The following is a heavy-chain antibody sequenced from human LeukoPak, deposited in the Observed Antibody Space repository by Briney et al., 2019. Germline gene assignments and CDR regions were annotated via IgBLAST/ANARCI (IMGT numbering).Heavy chain of an antibody. CDR2: ITESGGAT. V-gene: IGHV3-23*01. Sequence: GGSLRLPCAASGFSFSTYAMNWVRQAPGKGLDWVSAITESGGATYYADSVKGRFTISRDNSKNTLYLQMNYLTAEDAAVYFRARGTKRSHHLNWFDRWGQGTLVTVSS. J-gene: IGHJ5*02. CDR1: GFSFSTYA. D-gene: IGHD1-14*01. CDR3: ARGTKRSHHLNWFDR.